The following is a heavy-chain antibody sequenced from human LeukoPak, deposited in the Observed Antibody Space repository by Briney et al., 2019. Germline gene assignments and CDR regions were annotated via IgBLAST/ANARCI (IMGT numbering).Heavy chain of an antibody. Sequence: SETLSLTCTVSGGSISSYYWSWIRQPPGKGLEWIGYIYYTGSTNYNPSLESRVTMSVDTSRNQFSLKLTSVTAADTAVYYCARPSYDGSGAYAFDVWGQGTLVTVSS. J-gene: IGHJ3*01. CDR2: IYYTGST. CDR1: GGSISSYY. D-gene: IGHD3-22*01. V-gene: IGHV4-59*08. CDR3: ARPSYDGSGAYAFDV.